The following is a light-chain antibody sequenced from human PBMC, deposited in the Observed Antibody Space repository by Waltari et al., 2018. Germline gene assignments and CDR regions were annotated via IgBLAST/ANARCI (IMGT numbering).Light chain of an antibody. CDR2: KTS. CDR1: QSIPRW. Sequence: DIQMTQSPSTPSASVGDRVTITCRASQSIPRWLAWYQQKPGKAPKLLIYKTSILESWVPSRFSGGGSGTEFTLTISSLQPDDFATYYCQHYDSYSATFGGGTKVEIK. J-gene: IGKJ4*02. CDR3: QHYDSYSAT. V-gene: IGKV1-5*03.